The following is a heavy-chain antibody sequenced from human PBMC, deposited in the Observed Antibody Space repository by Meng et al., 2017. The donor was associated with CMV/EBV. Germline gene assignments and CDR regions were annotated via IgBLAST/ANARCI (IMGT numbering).Heavy chain of an antibody. V-gene: IGHV3-7*01. CDR1: GFTFSSFW. CDR3: ARDDCSGGSCSYGMDV. D-gene: IGHD2-15*01. J-gene: IGHJ6*02. CDR2: IKKDGSEK. Sequence: GGSLRLSCAVSGFTFSSFWMSWVRQAPGKGLEWVANIKKDGSEKYYVASVKGRFTISRDNAKNSLYLQMNSLRAEDTAVYYCARDDCSGGSCSYGMDVWGQGTTVTVSS.